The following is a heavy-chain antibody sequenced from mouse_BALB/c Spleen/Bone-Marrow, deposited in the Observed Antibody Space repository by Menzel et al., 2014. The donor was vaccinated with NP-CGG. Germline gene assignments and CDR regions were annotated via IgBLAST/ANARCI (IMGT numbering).Heavy chain of an antibody. D-gene: IGHD5-1*01. CDR1: GYTFTNYY. Sequence: VQLQQSGAELVKPGASVKLSCRASGYTFTNYYMYWVKQRPGQGLEWIGEINPSNGGTNFNEKFKSKATLTVVKSSSTAYMQLSSLTSEDSAVYYCTRLPHWGQGTSVTVSS. CDR2: INPSNGGT. CDR3: TRLPH. J-gene: IGHJ4*01. V-gene: IGHV1S81*02.